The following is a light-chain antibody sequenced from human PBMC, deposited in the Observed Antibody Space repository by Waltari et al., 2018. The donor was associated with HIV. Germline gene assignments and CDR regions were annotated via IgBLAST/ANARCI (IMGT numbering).Light chain of an antibody. CDR3: CSYAGSGDV. CDR1: SSDVGRHNL. CDR2: EVS. Sequence: QSALTQPASVSGSPGQSLTISCTGTSSDVGRHNLVSWYQQHPGKAPKLMIYEVSKRPSGVSNRFSGSKSGNTASLTISGLQAEDEADYYCCSYAGSGDVFGTGTKVTVL. V-gene: IGLV2-23*02. J-gene: IGLJ1*01.